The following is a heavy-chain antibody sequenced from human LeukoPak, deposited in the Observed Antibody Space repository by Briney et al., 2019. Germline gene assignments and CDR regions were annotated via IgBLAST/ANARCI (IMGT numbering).Heavy chain of an antibody. J-gene: IGHJ4*02. D-gene: IGHD5-12*01. V-gene: IGHV4-59*02. Sequence: PSETLSLTCTVSGGSVSNYFWTWIRQPPGQGLEWIGYLYNGGSNYNPSLKSRVTISIDTSKNQFSLKLSSVTAADTAVYYCARARGYSGYDWGFDYWGQGTLVTVSS. CDR3: ARARGYSGYDWGFDY. CDR1: GGSVSNYF. CDR2: LYNGGS.